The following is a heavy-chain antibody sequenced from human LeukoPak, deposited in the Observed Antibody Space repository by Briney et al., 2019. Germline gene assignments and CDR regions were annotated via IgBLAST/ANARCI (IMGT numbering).Heavy chain of an antibody. CDR2: IIPIFGTA. Sequence: ASVKVSCKASGGTFSSYAISWVRQAPGQGLEWMGGIIPIFGTANYAQKFQGRVTITTDESTSTAYMELSSLRSEDTAVYYCGSGVGAAGPEKGLYFDSWGKGTLFTVS. J-gene: IGHJ4*02. CDR1: GGTFSSYA. CDR3: GSGVGAAGPEKGLYFDS. D-gene: IGHD1-26*01. V-gene: IGHV1-69*05.